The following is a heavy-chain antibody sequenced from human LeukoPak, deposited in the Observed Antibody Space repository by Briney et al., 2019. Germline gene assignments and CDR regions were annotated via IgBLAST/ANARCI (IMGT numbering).Heavy chain of an antibody. Sequence: SETLSLTCTVSGGSISSGDYYWSWIRQPPGKGLEWIGYMYYSGSTYYNPSLKSRATISVDTSKNQFTLKLSSVTAADTAVYYCARPYYYDSRIDPWGQGTLVTVSS. CDR3: ARPYYYDSRIDP. J-gene: IGHJ5*02. CDR1: GGSISSGDYY. V-gene: IGHV4-30-4*01. D-gene: IGHD3-22*01. CDR2: MYYSGST.